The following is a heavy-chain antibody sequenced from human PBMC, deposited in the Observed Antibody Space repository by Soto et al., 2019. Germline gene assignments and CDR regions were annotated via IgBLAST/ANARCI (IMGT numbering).Heavy chain of an antibody. J-gene: IGHJ6*02. V-gene: IGHV5-10-1*01. CDR1: GYSSTSYW. CDR3: ARQSIVATITHYYYGMDV. Sequence: GEPLKISCKGSGYSSTSYWISWVRQMPGKGLEWMGRIDPSDSYTNYSPSFQGHVTISADKSISTAYLQWSSLKASDTAMYYCARQSIVATITHYYYGMDVWGQGTTVTVSS. D-gene: IGHD5-12*01. CDR2: IDPSDSYT.